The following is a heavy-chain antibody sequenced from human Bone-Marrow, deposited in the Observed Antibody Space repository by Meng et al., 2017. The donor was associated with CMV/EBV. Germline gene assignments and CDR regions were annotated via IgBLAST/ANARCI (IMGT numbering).Heavy chain of an antibody. Sequence: SLKISCAASGFSFDDFAMHWVRQTPGEGLEWVSGVSGNSGFKGYADSVKGRFTISRDNARKTLSLQMNSLRAEDTALYYCVKGGGEKVTFDAMDVWGQGTTVTVSS. J-gene: IGHJ6*02. CDR2: VSGNSGFK. V-gene: IGHV3-9*01. CDR3: VKGGGEKVTFDAMDV. CDR1: GFSFDDFA. D-gene: IGHD2-21*02.